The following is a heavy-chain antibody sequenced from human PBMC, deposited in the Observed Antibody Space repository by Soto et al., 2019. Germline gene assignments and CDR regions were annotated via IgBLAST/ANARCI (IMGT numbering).Heavy chain of an antibody. CDR1: GFSLSTTGVG. CDR2: IYWNDDR. Sequence: SGPTLVNPTQTLTLTCTFSGFSLSTTGVGVGWIRQPPGKALEWLTLIYWNDDRRYSPSLKSRLTITKGTSKNQVVLTMTNMDPVDTATYYCARQQVTFDSWGQGTPVTVSS. D-gene: IGHD2-21*02. J-gene: IGHJ4*02. CDR3: ARQQVTFDS. V-gene: IGHV2-5*01.